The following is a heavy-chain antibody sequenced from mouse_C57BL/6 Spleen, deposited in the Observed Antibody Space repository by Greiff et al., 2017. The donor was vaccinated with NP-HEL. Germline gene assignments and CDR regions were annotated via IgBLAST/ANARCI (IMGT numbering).Heavy chain of an antibody. CDR3: ARRYGSSSYAMDY. CDR1: GYAFSSSW. Sequence: QVQLQQSGPELVKPGASVKISCKASGYAFSSSWMNWVKQRPGKGLEWIGRIYPGDGDTNYNGKFKGKATLTADKSSSTAYMQLSSLTSEDSAVYFCARRYGSSSYAMDYWGQGTSVTVSS. J-gene: IGHJ4*01. V-gene: IGHV1-82*01. CDR2: IYPGDGDT. D-gene: IGHD1-1*01.